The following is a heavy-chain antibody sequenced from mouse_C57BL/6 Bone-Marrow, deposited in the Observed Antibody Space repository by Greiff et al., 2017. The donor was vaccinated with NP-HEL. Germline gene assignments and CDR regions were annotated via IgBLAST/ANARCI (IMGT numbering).Heavy chain of an antibody. CDR1: GYSITSGYY. J-gene: IGHJ4*01. D-gene: IGHD3-1*01. CDR3: ARDRANYVPFYAMDY. Sequence: ESGPGLVKPSQSLSLTCSVTGYSITSGYYWYWIRQFPGNKLEWMGYISYDGSNNYNPSLKNRISITRDTSKNQFFLKLNSVTTEDTATYYCARDRANYVPFYAMDYWGQGTSVTVSS. CDR2: ISYDGSN. V-gene: IGHV3-6*01.